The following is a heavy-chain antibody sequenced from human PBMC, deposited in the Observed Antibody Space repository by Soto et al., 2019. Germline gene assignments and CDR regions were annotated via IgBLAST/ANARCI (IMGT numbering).Heavy chain of an antibody. CDR1: GGSISSYY. Sequence: QVQLQESGPGLVKPSETLSLTCTVSGGSISSYYWSWIRQPPGKGLEWIGYIYYSGSTNYNPSLKSRATISVHTSKNQFSLKLSSVTAADTAVYYCARRYSSAFDIWGQGTMVTVSS. D-gene: IGHD6-13*01. V-gene: IGHV4-59*08. CDR2: IYYSGST. CDR3: ARRYSSAFDI. J-gene: IGHJ3*02.